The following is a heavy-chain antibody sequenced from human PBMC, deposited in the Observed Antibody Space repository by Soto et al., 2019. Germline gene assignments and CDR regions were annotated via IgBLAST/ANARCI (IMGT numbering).Heavy chain of an antibody. CDR2: IWHDGNSK. CDR1: GFTFSHYG. CDR3: ARDKCYCNSDSCPPRWFEP. J-gene: IGHJ5*02. Sequence: QVQLVESGGGVVQPGTSLRLSCTASGFTFSHYGMHWVRQAPGKGLEWVADIWHDGNSKYYADSVKGRFTISRDNSRNTMYLQMNRLRADDTAVYYCARDKCYCNSDSCPPRWFEPWGQGTLVTVSS. D-gene: IGHD2-2*01. V-gene: IGHV3-33*01.